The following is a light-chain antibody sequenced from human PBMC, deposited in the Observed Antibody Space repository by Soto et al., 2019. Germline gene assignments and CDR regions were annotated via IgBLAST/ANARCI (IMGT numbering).Light chain of an antibody. J-gene: IGKJ1*01. CDR1: QGIRND. CDR2: SAS. CDR3: LQYNSYPRT. V-gene: IGKV1-17*01. Sequence: DIQMTQSPSSLSASVGDRVTISCRASQGIRNDLAWYQQKPGKAPEGLIYSASSLHSGVPSRLSGSGSRTDVSLTISSLQTEDLATYDCLQYNSYPRTFGQGTKVDI.